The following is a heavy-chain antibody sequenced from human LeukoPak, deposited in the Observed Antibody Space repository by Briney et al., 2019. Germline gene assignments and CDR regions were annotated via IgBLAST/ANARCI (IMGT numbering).Heavy chain of an antibody. J-gene: IGHJ5*02. Sequence: SETLSLTCAVYGGSFNNYYWSCIRQPPGKGLEWIGSIYYSGSTYYNPSLKSRVTISVDTSKNQFSLKLASVTAADTAIYYCAKGAGGFSYYNWFDPWGQGTLVTVSS. D-gene: IGHD2-21*01. CDR3: AKGAGGFSYYNWFDP. CDR1: GGSFNNYY. V-gene: IGHV4-34*01. CDR2: IYYSGST.